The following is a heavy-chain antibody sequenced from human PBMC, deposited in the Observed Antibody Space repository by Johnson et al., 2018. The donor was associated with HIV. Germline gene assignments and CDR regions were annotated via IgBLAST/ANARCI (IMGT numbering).Heavy chain of an antibody. Sequence: QVQLVESGGGLVKPGGSLRLSCAASGFTFRDYYMSWIRQAPGKGLEWISIIYSGGTSYYADSVRGRFTISRDNAKNSLYLQMNSLRAEDTAIYYCAKDRYYYDSSGYYYVHDAFDIWGQGTMVTVSS. CDR2: IIYSGGTS. J-gene: IGHJ3*02. CDR3: AKDRYYYDSSGYYYVHDAFDI. V-gene: IGHV3-11*01. D-gene: IGHD3-22*01. CDR1: GFTFRDYY.